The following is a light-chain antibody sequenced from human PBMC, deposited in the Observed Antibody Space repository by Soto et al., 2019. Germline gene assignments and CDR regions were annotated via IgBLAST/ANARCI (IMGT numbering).Light chain of an antibody. CDR3: ASYTGSDTLV. Sequence: QSALTPPPSASGSPGQSVTISCTGTSSDVGGYNYVSWYQQHPGKAPKLMIYEVSKRPSGVPDRLPGSKSGNTASLTVSGLQVEDEADYYCASYTGSDTLVFGGGTKLTVL. CDR2: EVS. CDR1: SSDVGGYNY. V-gene: IGLV2-8*01. J-gene: IGLJ2*01.